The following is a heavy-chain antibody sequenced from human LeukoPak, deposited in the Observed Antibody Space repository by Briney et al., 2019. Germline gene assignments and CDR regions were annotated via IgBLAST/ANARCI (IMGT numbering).Heavy chain of an antibody. J-gene: IGHJ4*02. D-gene: IGHD4-17*01. Sequence: PGGSLRLSCAASGFTFSSYAMHWVRQAPGKGLEWVAVISYDGSNKYYADSVKGRFTISRDNSKNTLYLQMNSLRAEDTAVYYCARPGSRADYAYYFDYWGQGTLVTVSS. V-gene: IGHV3-30*04. CDR1: GFTFSSYA. CDR2: ISYDGSNK. CDR3: ARPGSRADYAYYFDY.